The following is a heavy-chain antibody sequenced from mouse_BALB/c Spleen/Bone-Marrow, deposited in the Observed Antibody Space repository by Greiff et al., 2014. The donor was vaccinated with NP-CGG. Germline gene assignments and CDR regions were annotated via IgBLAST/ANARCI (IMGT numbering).Heavy chain of an antibody. J-gene: IGHJ1*01. Sequence: EVQFQQSGAELVKPGASVKLSCTASGFNIKDTYLHWVKQRPEQGLDWIGRIDPAIFTKYDPKFQGKATITADTSSNTAYLHLSSLTSEDTAVYYCASYRYGWYFDVWGAGTTVTVSS. CDR1: GFNIKDTY. CDR3: ASYRYGWYFDV. V-gene: IGHV14-3*02. CDR2: IDPAIFT. D-gene: IGHD2-14*01.